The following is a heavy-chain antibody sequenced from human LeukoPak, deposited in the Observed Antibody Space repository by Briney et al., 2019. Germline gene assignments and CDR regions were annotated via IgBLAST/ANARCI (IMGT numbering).Heavy chain of an antibody. J-gene: IGHJ4*02. D-gene: IGHD3-22*01. CDR1: GGSISSSSYY. V-gene: IGHV4-39*07. Sequence: KPSETLSLTCTVSGGSISSSSYYWGWIRQPPGKGLEWIGEINHSGSTNYNPSLKSRVTISVDTSKNQFSLKLSSVTAADTAVYYCAREKSDSSGYYYDDWGQGTLVTVSS. CDR2: INHSGST. CDR3: AREKSDSSGYYYDD.